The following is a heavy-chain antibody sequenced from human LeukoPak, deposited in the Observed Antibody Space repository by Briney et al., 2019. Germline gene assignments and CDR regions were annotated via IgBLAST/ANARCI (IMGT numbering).Heavy chain of an antibody. Sequence: PGGSLRLSCAASGFTFSSYGMHWVRPAPGKGLEWVAVIWYDGSNKYYADSVKGRFTISRDNSKNTLYLQMNNLRAEDTAVYYCARAPTSYYYFDYWGQGTLVTVSS. CDR1: GFTFSSYG. D-gene: IGHD1-26*01. CDR2: IWYDGSNK. V-gene: IGHV3-33*01. J-gene: IGHJ4*02. CDR3: ARAPTSYYYFDY.